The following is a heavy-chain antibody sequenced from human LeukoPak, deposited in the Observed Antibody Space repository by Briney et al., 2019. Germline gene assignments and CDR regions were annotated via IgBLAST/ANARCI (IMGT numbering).Heavy chain of an antibody. CDR3: ARDGTDVLTDRIRFDY. CDR1: GFTVSSNH. J-gene: IGHJ4*02. CDR2: IYTDGST. V-gene: IGHV3-53*01. D-gene: IGHD3-9*01. Sequence: GGSLRLSCAASGFTVSSNHMNWVRQAPGKGLEWVSVIYTDGSTYYADSVKGRFTISRDSSKNTLFLQMNSLRAEDTAVYYCARDGTDVLTDRIRFDYWGQGTLVTVSS.